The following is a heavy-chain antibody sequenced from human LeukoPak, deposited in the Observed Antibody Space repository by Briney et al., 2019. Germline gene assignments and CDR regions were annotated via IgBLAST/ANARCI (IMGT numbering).Heavy chain of an antibody. CDR3: AAEAAYYYDSRDAFDV. V-gene: IGHV1-58*01. CDR2: IVVGSGNT. J-gene: IGHJ3*01. Sequence: GASVKVSCKASGFTLTSTAEQWVRQARGQRLEWIGWIVVGSGNTNYAQKFQERVTITRDMSTSLVYMELSSLRSEDTAVYYCAAEAAYYYDSRDAFDVWGQGTMVTVSS. D-gene: IGHD3-22*01. CDR1: GFTLTSTA.